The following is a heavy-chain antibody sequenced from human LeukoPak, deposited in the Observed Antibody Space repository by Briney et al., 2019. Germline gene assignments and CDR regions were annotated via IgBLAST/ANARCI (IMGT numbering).Heavy chain of an antibody. V-gene: IGHV1-46*01. CDR1: GYTFTSYY. CDR3: ACGAVAGRWFDP. Sequence: GASVKVSCKVSGYTFTSYYMHWVRQAPGQGLEWMGIINPSGGSTSYAQKFQGRVTMTRDTSTSTVYMELSSLRSEDTAVYYCACGAVAGRWFDPWGQGTLVTVSS. CDR2: INPSGGST. D-gene: IGHD6-19*01. J-gene: IGHJ5*02.